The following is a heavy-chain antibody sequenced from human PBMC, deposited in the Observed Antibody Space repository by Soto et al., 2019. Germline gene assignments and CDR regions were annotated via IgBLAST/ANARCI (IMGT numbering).Heavy chain of an antibody. CDR2: ISSSGGTI. CDR3: AREGALKPFSS. V-gene: IGHV3-48*03. Sequence: GGSLRLSCAASGFTFSSYEMNWVRQAPGKGLDWVSYISSSGGTIYYADSVEGRFTISRDNAKNSVYLQMDSLRVEDTAVYYCAREGALKPFSSWGQGALVTVSS. J-gene: IGHJ5*02. CDR1: GFTFSSYE.